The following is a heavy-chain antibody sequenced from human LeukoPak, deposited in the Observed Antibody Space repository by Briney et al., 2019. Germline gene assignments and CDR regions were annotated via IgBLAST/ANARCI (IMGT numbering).Heavy chain of an antibody. Sequence: SETLSLTCTVSGGSISSYYWSWIRQPPGKGLEWIGYVYYSGSTNYNPSLKSRVTISVDTSKNHFSLKLSSVTAADTAVYYCARGDYGDYSFYWYFDLWGRGTLVTVSS. D-gene: IGHD4-17*01. CDR2: VYYSGST. CDR1: GGSISSYY. V-gene: IGHV4-59*01. CDR3: ARGDYGDYSFYWYFDL. J-gene: IGHJ2*01.